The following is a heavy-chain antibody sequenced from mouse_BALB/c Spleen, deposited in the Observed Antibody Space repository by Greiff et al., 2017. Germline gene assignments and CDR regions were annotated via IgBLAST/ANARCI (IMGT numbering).Heavy chain of an antibody. J-gene: IGHJ4*01. CDR1: GYSITSDYA. CDR2: ISYSGST. CDR3: ARSDYDEWAMDY. V-gene: IGHV3-2*02. D-gene: IGHD2-4*01. Sequence: EVQLQQSGPGLVKPSQSLSLTCTVTGYSITSDYAWNWIRQFPGNKLEWMGYISYSGSTSYNPSLKSRISITRDTSKNQFFLQLNSVTTEDTATYYCARSDYDEWAMDYWGQGTSVTVSS.